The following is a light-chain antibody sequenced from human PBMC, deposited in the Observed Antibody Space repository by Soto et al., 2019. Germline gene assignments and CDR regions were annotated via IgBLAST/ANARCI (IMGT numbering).Light chain of an antibody. Sequence: DIVMTQSPDSLAVSLGERATINCKSSRSILYSSNHQNYLAWYQQKPGQPPQLLIYWASTRESGVPDRFSGSGSGTDFTLTISSLQAEDVAVYYCQQYYTTPLTFGGGTKVDI. CDR1: RSILYSSNHQNY. J-gene: IGKJ4*01. V-gene: IGKV4-1*01. CDR3: QQYYTTPLT. CDR2: WAS.